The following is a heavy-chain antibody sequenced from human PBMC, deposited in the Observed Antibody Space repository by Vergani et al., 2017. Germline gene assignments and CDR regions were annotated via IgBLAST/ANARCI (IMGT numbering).Heavy chain of an antibody. D-gene: IGHD3-10*01. CDR1: GYTFTSYY. V-gene: IGHV1-46*01. Sequence: QVQLVQSGAEVKKPGASVKVSCKASGYTFTSYYMHWVRQAPGQGLEWMGIINPSGGSTSYAQKFQGRGTITRDTSASTAYMELSSLRSEDTAVYYCARDDGSGVLDYWGQGTLVTVSS. CDR3: ARDDGSGVLDY. CDR2: INPSGGST. J-gene: IGHJ4*02.